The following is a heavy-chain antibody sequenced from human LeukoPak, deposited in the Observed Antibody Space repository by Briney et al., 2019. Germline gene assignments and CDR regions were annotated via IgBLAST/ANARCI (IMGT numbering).Heavy chain of an antibody. CDR3: ARDSKDGSPLYYYYYYMDV. Sequence: PGGSLRLSCAASGFTFSSYEMNWVRQAPGKGLEWVSYISSSGSTIYHADSVKGRFTISRDNAKNSLYLQMNSLRAEDTAVYYCARDSKDGSPLYYYYYYMDVWGKGTTVTIPS. CDR1: GFTFSSYE. J-gene: IGHJ6*03. V-gene: IGHV3-48*03. D-gene: IGHD2-15*01. CDR2: ISSSGSTI.